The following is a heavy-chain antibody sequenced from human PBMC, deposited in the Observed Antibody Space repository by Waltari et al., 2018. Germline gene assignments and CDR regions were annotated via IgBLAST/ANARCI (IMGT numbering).Heavy chain of an antibody. J-gene: IGHJ5*02. V-gene: IGHV4-34*01. CDR3: ARGQDVVVIARPIRGIRWFDP. D-gene: IGHD2-21*01. CDR1: GGSFSGYY. CDR2: INHSGST. Sequence: QVQLQQWGAGLLKPSETLSLTCAVYGGSFSGYYWSWIRQPPGKGLEWIGEINHSGSTNYNPALKSRFTISVDTSKNQFSLKLSSVTAADTAVYYCARGQDVVVIARPIRGIRWFDPWGQGTLVTVSS.